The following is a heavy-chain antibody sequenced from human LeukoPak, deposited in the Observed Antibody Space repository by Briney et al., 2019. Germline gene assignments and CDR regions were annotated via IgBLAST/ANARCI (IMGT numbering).Heavy chain of an antibody. CDR1: GFTLRIYW. D-gene: IGHD4-17*01. V-gene: IGHV3-7*01. CDR3: ASLATVTDAFDI. J-gene: IGHJ3*02. CDR2: LQQHGSEK. Sequence: GGSLRLSCAACGFTLRIYWMICVRQAPGKGLEWMANLQQHGSEKHYVDAVKRRFTISRDIAKNTLYLHMQSLRAEDTAVYYCASLATVTDAFDIWGQGTMVTVSS.